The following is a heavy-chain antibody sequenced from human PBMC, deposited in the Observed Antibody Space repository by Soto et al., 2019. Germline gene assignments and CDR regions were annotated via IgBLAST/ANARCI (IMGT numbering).Heavy chain of an antibody. J-gene: IGHJ4*02. CDR1: GFSLSTSGMC. Sequence: SGPTLVNPTQTLTLTCTFSGFSLSTSGMCVSWIRQPPGTALEWLALIDWDDDKYYSTSLKTRLTISKDTSKNQVVLTMTNMDPAHTATYYCARGGYANFKYWRQETLVTISS. CDR3: ARGGYANFKY. D-gene: IGHD3-16*01. CDR2: IDWDDDK. V-gene: IGHV2-70*01.